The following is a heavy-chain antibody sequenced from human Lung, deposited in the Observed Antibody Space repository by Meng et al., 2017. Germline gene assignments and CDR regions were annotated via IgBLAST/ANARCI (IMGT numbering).Heavy chain of an antibody. D-gene: IGHD2/OR15-2a*01. J-gene: IGHJ4*02. V-gene: IGHV3-30*01. Sequence: VQLVESGGGVVQPGTSLTLSCATSGFTFSTHAMHWVRQAPGKGLEWVAIISYDGSYKYYADSVQGRFTISRDNSKNTLYLQMNSLTTEDTAVYYCARDLGRETYFFDYWGQGTLVTVSS. CDR3: ARDLGRETYFFDY. CDR1: GFTFSTHA. CDR2: ISYDGSYK.